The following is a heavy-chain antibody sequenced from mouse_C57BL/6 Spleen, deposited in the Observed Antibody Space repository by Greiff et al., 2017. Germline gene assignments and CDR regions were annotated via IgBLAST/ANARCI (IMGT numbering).Heavy chain of an antibody. D-gene: IGHD1-1*01. Sequence: EVQLVESEGGLVQPGSSMKLSCTASGFTFSDYYMAWVRQVPEKGLEWVANINYDGSSTYYLDSLKSRFIISRDNAKNILYLQMSSLKSEDTATYYCARDRYGSSFYWYFDVWDTGTTVTVSS. J-gene: IGHJ1*03. CDR1: GFTFSDYY. CDR3: ARDRYGSSFYWYFDV. V-gene: IGHV5-16*01. CDR2: INYDGSST.